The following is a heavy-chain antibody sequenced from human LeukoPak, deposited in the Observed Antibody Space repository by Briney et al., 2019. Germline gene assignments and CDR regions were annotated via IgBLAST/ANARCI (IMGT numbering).Heavy chain of an antibody. V-gene: IGHV4-39*01. CDR1: GGSISSSSYY. Sequence: SETLSLTCTVSGGSISSSSYYWGWIRQPPGKGLEWIGSIYYSGSTYYNPSLKSRVTISVDTSKNQFSLKLSSVTAADTAVYYCARGIAVAGTRFGYWGQGTLVTVSS. J-gene: IGHJ4*02. D-gene: IGHD6-19*01. CDR3: ARGIAVAGTRFGY. CDR2: IYYSGST.